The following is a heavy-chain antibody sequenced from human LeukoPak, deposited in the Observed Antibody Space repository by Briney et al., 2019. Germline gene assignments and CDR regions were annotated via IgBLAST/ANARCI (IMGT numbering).Heavy chain of an antibody. CDR3: ARDGPTRGGFDY. D-gene: IGHD3-10*01. J-gene: IGHJ4*02. CDR1: GFTFSSYG. Sequence: GRSLRLSCAASGFTFSSYGMHWVRQAPGKGLEWVAVIWYDGSNKYYADSVKGRFTISRDNSKNTLYLQMNSLRAEDTAVYYCARDGPTRGGFDYWGQGTLVTVS. V-gene: IGHV3-33*01. CDR2: IWYDGSNK.